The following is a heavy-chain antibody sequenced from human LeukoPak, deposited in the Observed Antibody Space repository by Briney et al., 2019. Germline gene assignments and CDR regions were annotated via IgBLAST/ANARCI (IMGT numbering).Heavy chain of an antibody. V-gene: IGHV4-31*03. J-gene: IGHJ4*02. CDR1: GGSISSGGYY. CDR3: ARLGGVVPIHFDY. Sequence: SETLSLTCTVSGGSISSGGYYWSWIRQHPGKGLEWIGYIYYSGSTYYNPSLKSRVTLSVDTSKNQFSLKLSSVTAADTAVYYCARLGGVVPIHFDYWGQGTLVTVSS. CDR2: IYYSGST. D-gene: IGHD3-3*01.